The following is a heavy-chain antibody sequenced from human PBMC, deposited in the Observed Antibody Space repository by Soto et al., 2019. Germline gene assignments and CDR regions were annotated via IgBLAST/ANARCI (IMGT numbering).Heavy chain of an antibody. V-gene: IGHV1-69*01. Sequence: QVQLVQSGAEVKKPGSSVKVSCKASGGTFSSYAISWVRQAPGQGLEWMGGIIPIFGTANYAQKFQGRVKIAADESRATGYRERGSLRSEDTAVYYCARDPGGGYCSSTSCYRDYGMDVWGQGTTVTVSS. D-gene: IGHD2-2*02. CDR2: IIPIFGTA. J-gene: IGHJ6*02. CDR3: ARDPGGGYCSSTSCYRDYGMDV. CDR1: GGTFSSYA.